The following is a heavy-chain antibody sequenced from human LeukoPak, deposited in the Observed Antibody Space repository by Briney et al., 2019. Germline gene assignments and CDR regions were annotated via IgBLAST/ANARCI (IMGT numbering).Heavy chain of an antibody. J-gene: IGHJ4*02. CDR1: GLTFSDYY. D-gene: IGHD6-13*01. V-gene: IGHV3-11*04. Sequence: GGSLRRSCAASGLTFSDYYMSWIRQAPGKGLEWVSYISSSGNSISYADSVKGRFTISRDNAKNSLYLQMNSLRAEDTAVYYCARDQVSVAGTGIDYWGQGTLVTVSS. CDR3: ARDQVSVAGTGIDY. CDR2: ISSSGNSI.